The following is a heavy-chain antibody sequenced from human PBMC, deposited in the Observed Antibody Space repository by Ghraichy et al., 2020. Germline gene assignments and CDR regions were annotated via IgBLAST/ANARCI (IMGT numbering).Heavy chain of an antibody. CDR1: GGTISGHY. D-gene: IGHD1-26*01. CDR3: ALTILGATSLDDY. V-gene: IGHV4-34*08. CDR2: SNHSGDT. Sequence: SETLSLTCGVSGGTISGHYLTWIRNPPGKGPEWIGESNHSGDTKYTPSLRSRVTLSADTSKNQFSLRLRSVTGADTGLYYCALTILGATSLDDYWGQGTLVTVS. J-gene: IGHJ4*02.